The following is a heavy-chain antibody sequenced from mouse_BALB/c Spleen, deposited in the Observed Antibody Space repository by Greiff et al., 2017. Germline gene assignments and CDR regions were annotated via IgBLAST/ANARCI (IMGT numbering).Heavy chain of an antibody. CDR1: GYSITSGYY. Sequence: EVQLQQSGPGLVKPSQSLSLTCSVTGYSITSGYYWNWIRQFPGNKLEWMGYISYDGSNNYNPSLKNRISITRDTSKNQLFLKLNSVTTEDTATYYCAREGHYDYDAMDYWGQGTSVTVSS. J-gene: IGHJ4*01. V-gene: IGHV3-6*02. CDR3: AREGHYDYDAMDY. CDR2: ISYDGSN. D-gene: IGHD1-1*02.